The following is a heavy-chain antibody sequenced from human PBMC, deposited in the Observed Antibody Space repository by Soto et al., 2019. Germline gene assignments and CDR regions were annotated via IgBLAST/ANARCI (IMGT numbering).Heavy chain of an antibody. Sequence: QVQLIQSGAEVKKPGSSVKVSCTASGGSFSNYGIDWVRQAPGQGLEWMGGIIPPFGTANYAQKFQGRVTITADESTNTAYMELTSLRSEDTAVYYCARCGYNVVVSDDFYSYGLGVWGQGTTVTVSS. V-gene: IGHV1-69*01. D-gene: IGHD2-15*01. CDR3: ARCGYNVVVSDDFYSYGLGV. J-gene: IGHJ6*02. CDR2: IIPPFGTA. CDR1: GGSFSNYG.